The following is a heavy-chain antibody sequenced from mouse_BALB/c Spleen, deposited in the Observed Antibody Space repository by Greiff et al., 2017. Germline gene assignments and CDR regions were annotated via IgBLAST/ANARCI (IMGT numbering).Heavy chain of an antibody. Sequence: EVKLEESGGGLVQPGGSMKLSCVASGFTFSNYWMNWVRQSPEKGLEWVAEIRLKSNNYATHYAESVKGRFTISRDDSKSSVYLQMNNLRAEDTGIYYCTRVVRRDYYAMDYWGQGTSVTVSS. CDR3: TRVVRRDYYAMDY. V-gene: IGHV6-6*02. J-gene: IGHJ4*01. CDR1: GFTFSNYW. D-gene: IGHD2-14*01. CDR2: IRLKSNNYAT.